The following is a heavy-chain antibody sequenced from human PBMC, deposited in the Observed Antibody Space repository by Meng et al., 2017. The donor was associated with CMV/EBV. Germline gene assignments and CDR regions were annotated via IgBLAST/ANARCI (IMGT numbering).Heavy chain of an antibody. CDR2: ISSSSSTI. CDR3: ARDSRLWSNYYYYGMDV. D-gene: IGHD4/OR15-4a*01. Sequence: GGSLRLSCAASGFTSSSYSMNWVRQAPGKGLEWVSYISSSSSTIYYADSVKGRFTISRDNAKNSLYLQMNSLRAEDTAVYYCARDSRLWSNYYYYGMDVWGQGTTVTVSS. V-gene: IGHV3-48*04. CDR1: GFTSSSYS. J-gene: IGHJ6*02.